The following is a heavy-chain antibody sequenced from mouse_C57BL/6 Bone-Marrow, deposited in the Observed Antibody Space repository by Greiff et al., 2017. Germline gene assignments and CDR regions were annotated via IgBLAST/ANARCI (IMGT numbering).Heavy chain of an antibody. V-gene: IGHV1-59*01. J-gene: IGHJ3*01. Sequence: VQLQQPGAELVRPGTSVKLSCKASGYTFTSYWMHWVKQRPGQGLEWIGVIDPSDSYTNYNQKFKGKATLTVDTSSSTAYMQLSSLTSEDSAVYYCARYGPSPWFAYWGQGTLVTASA. CDR2: IDPSDSYT. CDR3: ARYGPSPWFAY. D-gene: IGHD1-2*01. CDR1: GYTFTSYW.